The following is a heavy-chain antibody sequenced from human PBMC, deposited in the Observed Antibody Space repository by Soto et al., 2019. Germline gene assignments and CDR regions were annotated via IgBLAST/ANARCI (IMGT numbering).Heavy chain of an antibody. CDR1: GGTFSSYR. J-gene: IGHJ4*02. Sequence: SVKVSCKASGGTFSSYRINWVRQAPGQGLEWVGGIVPIYRTADYAQKFQGRVTITADESARTSYMELRSLKSQDTAVYYCARDSGAKLSSSWGQGTLVTVSS. CDR2: IVPIYRTA. CDR3: ARDSGAKLSSS. V-gene: IGHV1-69*13. D-gene: IGHD6-13*01.